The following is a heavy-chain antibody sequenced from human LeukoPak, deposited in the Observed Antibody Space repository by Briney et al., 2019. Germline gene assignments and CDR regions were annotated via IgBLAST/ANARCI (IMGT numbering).Heavy chain of an antibody. Sequence: ASVKVSCKASGYSFTRYAIYWVRQAPGQRLEWMGWINTGNGNTKYSRKFQGRVTITRDTSASTVYMQLSSLRSEDTAIYFCARGEVITMVRGDIGSNWFDPWGLGTLVIVSS. CDR2: INTGNGNT. J-gene: IGHJ5*02. CDR3: ARGEVITMVRGDIGSNWFDP. V-gene: IGHV1-3*04. CDR1: GYSFTRYA. D-gene: IGHD3-10*01.